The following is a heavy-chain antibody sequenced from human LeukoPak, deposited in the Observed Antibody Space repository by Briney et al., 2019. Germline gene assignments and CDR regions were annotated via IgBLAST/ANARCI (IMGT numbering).Heavy chain of an antibody. D-gene: IGHD3-22*01. V-gene: IGHV1-18*01. J-gene: IGHJ6*02. Sequence: ASVKVSCKASGYTFTSYDINWVRQATGQGLEWMGWISAYNGNTNYAQKLQGRVTMTTDTSTSTAYMELRSLRSDDTAVYYCARDQGITMIVRYGFGMDVWGQGTTVTVSS. CDR1: GYTFTSYD. CDR2: ISAYNGNT. CDR3: ARDQGITMIVRYGFGMDV.